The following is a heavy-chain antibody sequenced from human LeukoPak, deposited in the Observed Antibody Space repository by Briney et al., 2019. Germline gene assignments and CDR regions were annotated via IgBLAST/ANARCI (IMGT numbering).Heavy chain of an antibody. CDR2: INHSGST. CDR1: GGSFSGYY. Sequence: SETLSLTCAVYGGSFSGYYWSWIRQPPGKGLEWIGEINHSGSTNYNPSLKSRVTISVDTSKNQFSLKLSSVTAADTAVYYCARGLPPYDYVWGSSRLYYFDYWGQGTLVTVSS. V-gene: IGHV4-34*01. J-gene: IGHJ4*02. CDR3: ARGLPPYDYVWGSSRLYYFDY. D-gene: IGHD3-16*02.